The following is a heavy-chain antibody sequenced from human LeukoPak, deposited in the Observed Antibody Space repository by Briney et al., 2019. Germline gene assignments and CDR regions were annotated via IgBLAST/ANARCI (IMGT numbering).Heavy chain of an antibody. V-gene: IGHV3-7*01. D-gene: IGHD2-2*01. CDR1: GFTFSSYW. CDR3: ARGYRVGYYYYYYMDV. CDR2: IKQDGSEK. Sequence: GGSLRLSCAASGFTFSSYWMSWVRQAPGKGLEWVANIKQDGSEKYYVDSVKGRFTISRDNAKNSLYLQMNSLRAEDTAVYYCARGYRVGYYYYYYMDVWGKGTTVTVSS. J-gene: IGHJ6*03.